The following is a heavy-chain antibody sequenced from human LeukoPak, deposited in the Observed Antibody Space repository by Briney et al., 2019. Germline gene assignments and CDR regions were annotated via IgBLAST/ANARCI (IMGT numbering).Heavy chain of an antibody. CDR3: ARNGDYYDSSGYYFVGLREGMDV. CDR1: GGSISSYY. D-gene: IGHD3-22*01. Sequence: PSETLSLTCTVSGGSISSYYWSWIRQPPGKGLEWIGYIYYSGSTNYNPSLKSRVTISVDTSKNQFSLKLSSVTAADTAVYYCARNGDYYDSSGYYFVGLREGMDVWGQGTTVTVSS. V-gene: IGHV4-59*08. J-gene: IGHJ6*02. CDR2: IYYSGST.